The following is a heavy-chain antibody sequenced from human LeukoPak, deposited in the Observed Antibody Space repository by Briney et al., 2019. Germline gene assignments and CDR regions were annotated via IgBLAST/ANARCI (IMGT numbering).Heavy chain of an antibody. Sequence: PGGSLRLSCAASGFTFSNHWMARVRQTPGKGPEWVANIDEDGDVKSYAESVKGRFTVSRDNGRTSVYLQMNSLRAEDTAIYYCARHVPRGRSDFDCWGQGALVTVS. V-gene: IGHV3-7*01. CDR3: ARHVPRGRSDFDC. CDR1: GFTFSNHW. CDR2: IDEDGDVK. D-gene: IGHD5-12*01. J-gene: IGHJ4*02.